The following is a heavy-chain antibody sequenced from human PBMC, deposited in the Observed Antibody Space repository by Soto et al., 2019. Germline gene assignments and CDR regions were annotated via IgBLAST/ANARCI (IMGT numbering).Heavy chain of an antibody. D-gene: IGHD2-2*01. Sequence: LRLSCAASGFTFSTYGMHWVRQAPGKGLEWVAVISYDGSNKYYADSVKGRFTISRDNSKNTLYLHMNSLRAEDTAVYYCAKFHCSSTSCYPNYYYYYGMDVWGQGTTVTVSS. V-gene: IGHV3-30*18. CDR1: GFTFSTYG. CDR2: ISYDGSNK. J-gene: IGHJ6*02. CDR3: AKFHCSSTSCYPNYYYYYGMDV.